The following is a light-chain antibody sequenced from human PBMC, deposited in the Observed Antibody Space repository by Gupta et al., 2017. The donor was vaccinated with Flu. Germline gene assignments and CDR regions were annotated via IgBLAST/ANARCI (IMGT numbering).Light chain of an antibody. V-gene: IGKV3-11*01. J-gene: IGKJ4*01. Sequence: EIVLTQSPATLSLSPGDTATVSCRASQTVNNRLAWYQQKPGQSPRLLIYDVFNRAAGIPNRFSGSGSATDFTLTISRLEPEDFAVYYCQHRSIWPLNFGGGTKVEIK. CDR2: DVF. CDR3: QHRSIWPLN. CDR1: QTVNNR.